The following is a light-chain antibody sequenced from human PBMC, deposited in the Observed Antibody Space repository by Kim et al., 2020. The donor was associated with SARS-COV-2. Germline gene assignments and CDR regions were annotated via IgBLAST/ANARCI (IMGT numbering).Light chain of an antibody. Sequence: AFVGDTVTITCRASQDISKWLVWYQQKPEKAPKSRIYAASSLQSGVPSRFTGSGFGTDFTLTISSLQPEDFATYYCQQYSRYPITFGQGTRLEIK. CDR3: QQYSRYPIT. V-gene: IGKV1D-16*01. CDR2: AAS. CDR1: QDISKW. J-gene: IGKJ5*01.